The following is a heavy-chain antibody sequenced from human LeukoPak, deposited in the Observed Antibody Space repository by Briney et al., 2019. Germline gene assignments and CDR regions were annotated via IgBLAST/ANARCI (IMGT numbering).Heavy chain of an antibody. V-gene: IGHV3-11*05. CDR3: ARGGYSYRDAFDI. CDR1: GFTFSDYY. Sequence: PGGSLRLPCAASGFTFSDYYMSWIRQAPGKGLEWVSYISSSSSYTNYADSVKGRFTISRDNAKNSLYLQMNSLRAEDTAVYYCARGGYSYRDAFDIWGQGSMVTVSS. J-gene: IGHJ3*02. CDR2: ISSSSSYT. D-gene: IGHD5-18*01.